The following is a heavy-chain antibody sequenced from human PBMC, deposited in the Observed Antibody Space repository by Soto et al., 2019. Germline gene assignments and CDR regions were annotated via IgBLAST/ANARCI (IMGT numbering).Heavy chain of an antibody. CDR1: GGTTRSYT. CDR3: ALRTGNWNPLGD. CDR2: ICPMIGKV. J-gene: IGHJ4*02. V-gene: IGHV1-69*02. Sequence: QVQLVQSGGEVEKPGSSVKVSCKGSGGTTRSYTTGWVRQAPGQGLKCMGNICPMIGKVDYAQTFQDRVTLTADKSTRTAYMELRSLRSEDTAVYFCALRTGNWNPLGDWGQGTLVTVSS. D-gene: IGHD1-1*01.